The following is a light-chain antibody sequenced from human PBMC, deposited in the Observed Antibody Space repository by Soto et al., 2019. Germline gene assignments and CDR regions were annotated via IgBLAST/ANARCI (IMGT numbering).Light chain of an antibody. CDR3: QQYTTWT. J-gene: IGKJ1*01. CDR1: QSISSW. V-gene: IGKV1-5*01. Sequence: DIQMTQSPSTLSASVGDRVTITCRASQSISSWLAWYQQKPGKAPKLLIYDASSLESGVPSRFSGSGSGTEFTLTISSLQPYDFATYYCQQYTTWTFGQGTKVEIK. CDR2: DAS.